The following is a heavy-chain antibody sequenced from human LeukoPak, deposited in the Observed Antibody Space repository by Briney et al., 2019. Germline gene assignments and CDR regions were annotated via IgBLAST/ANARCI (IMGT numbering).Heavy chain of an antibody. J-gene: IGHJ4*02. V-gene: IGHV4-30-2*01. CDR1: GGSIGGGGYS. CDR3: ARVSSSSWHYFDF. Sequence: PSETLSLTCAASGGSIGGGGYSWSWIRPPQGKGREWIVYIYHDGSAYYTPSTDYNPSFKSRVTFSVDPSKNQFFLTLSSVTAADTAVYYCARVSSSSWHYFDFWGQGTLVTVSS. CDR2: IYHDGSA. D-gene: IGHD6-13*01.